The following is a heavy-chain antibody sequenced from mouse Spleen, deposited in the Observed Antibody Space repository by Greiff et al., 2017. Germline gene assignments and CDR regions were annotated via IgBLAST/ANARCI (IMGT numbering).Heavy chain of an antibody. CDR2: ISSGSSTI. V-gene: IGHV5-17*02. Sequence: EVMLVESGGGLVKPGGSLKLSCAASGFTFSSFGMHWVRQAPEKGLEWVAYISSGSSTIYYADTVKGRFTISRDNPKNTLFLQMTSLRSEDTAMYYCAKDYRYGHYYAMDYWGQGTSVTVSS. CDR3: AKDYRYGHYYAMDY. CDR1: GFTFSSFG. J-gene: IGHJ4*01. D-gene: IGHD2-14*01.